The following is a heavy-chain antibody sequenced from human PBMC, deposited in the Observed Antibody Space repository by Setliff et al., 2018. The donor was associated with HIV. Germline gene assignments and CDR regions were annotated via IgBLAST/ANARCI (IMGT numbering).Heavy chain of an antibody. CDR1: GGSISSHY. J-gene: IGHJ6*03. Sequence: SSETLSLTCTVSGGSISSHYWSWIRQPPGKGLEWIGHIYTSGSTNYNPSLKSRVTMSVGTSKNQFSLKLSSVTAADTAVYYCARCYYNFWSGYPLDYMDVWGKGTTVTVSS. CDR3: ARCYYNFWSGYPLDYMDV. D-gene: IGHD3-3*01. CDR2: IYTSGST. V-gene: IGHV4-4*08.